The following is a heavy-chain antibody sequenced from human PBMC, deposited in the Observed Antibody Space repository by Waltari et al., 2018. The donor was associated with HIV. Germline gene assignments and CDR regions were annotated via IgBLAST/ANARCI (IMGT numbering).Heavy chain of an antibody. D-gene: IGHD4-17*01. CDR1: GFTFRAYA. CDR3: ARGHRETVTTLRFDP. Sequence: EVQVLESGGGLVQPGGSLRLSCAASGFTFRAYALGWVRQAPGKGLEWGSAIGRSGATTFYADSVKGRFTISRDNSKNTLYLQMNSLRAEDTAVYYCARGHRETVTTLRFDPWGQGTLVTVSS. J-gene: IGHJ5*02. CDR2: IGRSGATT. V-gene: IGHV3-23*01.